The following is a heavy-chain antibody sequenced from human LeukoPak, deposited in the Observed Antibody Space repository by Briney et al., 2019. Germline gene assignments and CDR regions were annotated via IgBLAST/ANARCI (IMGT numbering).Heavy chain of an antibody. Sequence: PSETLSLTCTVSGGSISSYYWSWIRQPPGKGLEWIGYIYYSGSTNYNPSLKSRVTISVDTSKNQFSLKLSSVTAADTAVYYCARGVTIFGVVIDYFFYYMDVWGKGTTVTVSS. CDR1: GGSISSYY. CDR2: IYYSGST. V-gene: IGHV4-59*01. D-gene: IGHD3-3*01. CDR3: ARGVTIFGVVIDYFFYYMDV. J-gene: IGHJ6*03.